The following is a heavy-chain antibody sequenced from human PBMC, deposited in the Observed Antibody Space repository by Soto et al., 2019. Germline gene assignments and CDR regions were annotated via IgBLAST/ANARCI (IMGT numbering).Heavy chain of an antibody. CDR2: IYHSGNT. CDR1: GVSITSPNR. V-gene: IGHV4-4*02. J-gene: IGHJ4*02. Sequence: SETLSLTCAVSGVSITSPNRWSWLRRSPGKGLEWIGEIYHSGNTNYNPSLGTPVTISIDKSKNHFSLQLTSVTAADTAMYYCARVMGVASGGPLDFWGQGTLVTVSS. D-gene: IGHD2-15*01. CDR3: ARVMGVASGGPLDF.